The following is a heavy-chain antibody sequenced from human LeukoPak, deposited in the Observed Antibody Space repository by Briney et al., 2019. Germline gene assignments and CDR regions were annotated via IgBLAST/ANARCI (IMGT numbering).Heavy chain of an antibody. J-gene: IGHJ3*02. CDR1: GGSISSYY. D-gene: IGHD4-23*01. Sequence: SETLSLTCTVSGGSISSYYWSWIRQPPGKGLEWIGYIYYSGSTKYNASLKSRVTISVDTSKNQISLKLSSVTAAHTAVYYWARDTVVADAFDIWGQGTMVTVHS. CDR3: ARDTVVADAFDI. CDR2: IYYSGST. V-gene: IGHV4-59*12.